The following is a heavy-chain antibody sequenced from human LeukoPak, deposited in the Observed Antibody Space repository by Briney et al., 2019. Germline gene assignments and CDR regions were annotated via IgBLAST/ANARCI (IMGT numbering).Heavy chain of an antibody. J-gene: IGHJ5*02. Sequence: GASVKVSCKASGYTFTGYYMHWVRQAPGQGLEWMGWINPNSGGTNYAQKFQGRVTMTRDTSISTAYMELSRLRSDDTAVYYCAREDYYGSGSYFGFDPWGQGTLVTVSS. V-gene: IGHV1-2*02. D-gene: IGHD3-10*01. CDR3: AREDYYGSGSYFGFDP. CDR2: INPNSGGT. CDR1: GYTFTGYY.